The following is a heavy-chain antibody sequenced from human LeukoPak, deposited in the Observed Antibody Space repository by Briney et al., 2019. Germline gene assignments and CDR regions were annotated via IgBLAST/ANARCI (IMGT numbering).Heavy chain of an antibody. Sequence: GGSLRLSCAASGFIFSSYGMHWVRQAPGKGLEWVSVIYSGGSTYYADSVKGRFTISRDNSKNTLYLQMNSLRAEDTAVYYCARRWMLGTWGQGTLVTVSS. V-gene: IGHV3-66*04. J-gene: IGHJ5*02. D-gene: IGHD2-2*03. CDR3: ARRWMLGT. CDR1: GFIFSSYG. CDR2: IYSGGST.